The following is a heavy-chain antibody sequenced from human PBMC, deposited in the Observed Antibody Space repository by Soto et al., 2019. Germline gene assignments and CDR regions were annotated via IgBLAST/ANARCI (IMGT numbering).Heavy chain of an antibody. CDR1: GFTFSNYW. Sequence: EVQLVESGGGLVQPGGSLRLSCAASGFTFSNYWMQWVRQVPGKGLVWVSRINSDGSSTGYADSVMGRFTISRDNAKNTVYLQMNSLRAEDTAVYYCARDQGYCSGGSCYVAGYWGQGTLVTVSS. J-gene: IGHJ4*02. V-gene: IGHV3-74*01. CDR3: ARDQGYCSGGSCYVAGY. D-gene: IGHD2-15*01. CDR2: INSDGSST.